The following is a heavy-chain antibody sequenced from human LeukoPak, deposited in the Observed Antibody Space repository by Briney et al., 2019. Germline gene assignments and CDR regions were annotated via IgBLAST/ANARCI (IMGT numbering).Heavy chain of an antibody. CDR2: INPNGGDT. Sequence: ASVKVSCKAAGYNFPAYLVHWVRQAPGQGLEWMGRINPNGGDTNYAQKFQGRVTMASDTSISTAYMELSSLISDDTAVYYCARDRLGEPIDYWGQGTLVTVSS. V-gene: IGHV1-2*06. CDR3: ARDRLGEPIDY. CDR1: GYNFPAYL. J-gene: IGHJ4*02. D-gene: IGHD3-16*01.